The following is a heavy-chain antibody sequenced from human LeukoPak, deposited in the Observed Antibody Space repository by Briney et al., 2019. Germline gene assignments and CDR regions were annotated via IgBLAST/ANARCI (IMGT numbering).Heavy chain of an antibody. D-gene: IGHD3-22*01. J-gene: IGHJ4*02. CDR3: ARLHLRGIVVVITRPWYFDY. CDR1: GYSSTSDW. V-gene: IGHV5-51*01. CDR2: IYPGDSDT. Sequence: GEALKIPCKGSGYSSTSDWIGWVRRLPGKGLEWVGIIYPGDSDTRYSASFEGQVTISADKSISTPSLQWSSLKASHTAMYYCARLHLRGIVVVITRPWYFDYWGQGTLVTVSS.